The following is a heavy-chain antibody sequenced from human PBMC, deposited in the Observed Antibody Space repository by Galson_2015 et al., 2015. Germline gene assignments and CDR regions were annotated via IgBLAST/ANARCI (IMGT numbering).Heavy chain of an antibody. V-gene: IGHV5-51*01. D-gene: IGHD2-15*01. CDR2: IYPRDSDT. J-gene: IGHJ4*02. CDR1: GYNFITHW. CDR3: ATSRTPATVGAGFQY. Sequence: QSGAEVKKPGESLRISCKASGYNFITHWIGWVRQMPGKGLECMGIIYPRDSDTRYSPSFRGQVSISVDKSISTAYLQWSSLKASDTAIYYCATSRTPATVGAGFQYWGLGILATVSS.